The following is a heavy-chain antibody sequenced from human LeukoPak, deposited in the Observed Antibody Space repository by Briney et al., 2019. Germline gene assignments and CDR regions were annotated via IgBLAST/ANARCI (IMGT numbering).Heavy chain of an antibody. D-gene: IGHD5-12*01. J-gene: IGHJ4*02. CDR1: GFTFDDYA. CDR2: ISWNSGSI. CDR3: AKERDGYNYFDY. Sequence: AGGSLGLSCAASGFTFDDYAMHWVRQAPGKGLEWVSGISWNSGSIGYADSVKGRFTISRDNAKNSLYLQMNSLRAEDTALYYCAKERDGYNYFDYWGQGTLVTVSS. V-gene: IGHV3-9*01.